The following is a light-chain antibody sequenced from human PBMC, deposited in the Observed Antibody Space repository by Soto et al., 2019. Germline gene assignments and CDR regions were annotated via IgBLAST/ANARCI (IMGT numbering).Light chain of an antibody. CDR2: EVS. CDR1: SSDVGSYNL. CDR3: CSYAGSSTYYV. Sequence: QSALTQPASVSGSPGQSITISCTGTSSDVGSYNLVSWYQQHPGEAPKLMIYEVSTRPSGVSNRFSGSKSGNTASLTIFGLQAEDEADYYCCSYAGSSTYYVFGTGTKLTVL. V-gene: IGLV2-23*02. J-gene: IGLJ1*01.